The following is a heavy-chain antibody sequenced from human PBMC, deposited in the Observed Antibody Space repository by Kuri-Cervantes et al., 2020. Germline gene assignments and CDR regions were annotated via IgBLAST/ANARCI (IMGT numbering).Heavy chain of an antibody. V-gene: IGHV3-30*03. CDR3: ARDKGIAVADPQGYFDY. CDR2: ISYDGSNK. J-gene: IGHJ4*02. Sequence: GESLKISCAASGFTFSSYGMHWVRQAPGKGLEWVAVISYDGSNKYYADSVKGRFTISRDNSKNTLYLQMNSLRAEDTAVYYCARDKGIAVADPQGYFDYWGQGTLVTVSS. D-gene: IGHD6-19*01. CDR1: GFTFSSYG.